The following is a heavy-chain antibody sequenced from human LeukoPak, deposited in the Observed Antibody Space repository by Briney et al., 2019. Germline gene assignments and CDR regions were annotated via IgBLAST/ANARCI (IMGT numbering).Heavy chain of an antibody. CDR1: GFTFSTYD. D-gene: IGHD6-19*01. CDR2: ISSHGSNK. J-gene: IGHJ4*02. CDR3: ALHGSGWHSTGRRRLDY. Sequence: GRSLRLSCAAYGFTFSTYDMHWDRQAPGKGLEWVAVISSHGSNKFYADSVKGRFTISRDNSKNTLYLQMNSLRAEDTAVYYCALHGSGWHSTGRRRLDYWGQGTPVTVSS. V-gene: IGHV3-30-3*01.